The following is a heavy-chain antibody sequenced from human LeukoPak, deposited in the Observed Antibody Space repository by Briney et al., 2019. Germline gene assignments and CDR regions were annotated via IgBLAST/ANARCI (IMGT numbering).Heavy chain of an antibody. CDR3: ARGAVWGVISYFDY. Sequence: SETLSLTCTVSGGSISSSSYYWGWIRQPPGKGLEWIGSIYYSGSTYYNPSLKSRVTISVDTSKNQFSLKLSSVTAADTAVYYCARGAVWGVISYFDYWGQGTLVTVSS. J-gene: IGHJ4*02. CDR1: GGSISSSSYY. V-gene: IGHV4-39*07. CDR2: IYYSGST. D-gene: IGHD3-10*01.